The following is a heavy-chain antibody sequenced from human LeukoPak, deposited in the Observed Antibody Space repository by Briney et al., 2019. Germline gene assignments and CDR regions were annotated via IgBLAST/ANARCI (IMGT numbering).Heavy chain of an antibody. CDR3: ARNSFRSGYFAAYYLDL. D-gene: IGHD3-3*01. CDR1: GDSISNYY. J-gene: IGHJ2*01. V-gene: IGHV4-59*08. CDR2: IYYSGTT. Sequence: PSETLSLTCTVSGDSISNYYWSWIRQPPGKGREWVGYIYYSGTTRYNPSLKSRVTISVDTSKNQFSLKLSSVTAADTAVYYCARNSFRSGYFAAYYLDLWGRGALVTVSS.